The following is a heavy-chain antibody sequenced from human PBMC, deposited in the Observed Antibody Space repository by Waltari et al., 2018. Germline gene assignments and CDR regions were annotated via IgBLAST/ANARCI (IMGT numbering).Heavy chain of an antibody. D-gene: IGHD2-8*02. Sequence: QVQLVQSEAEVKKPGSSVKVSCQASGGTFSSYSISWVRQAPGQGLEWMGGIIPMFTTPNYARKFQGRLAITAEESTNTAYMELRSLTSEDTAIYYCARDGRRTGIIRYFDLWGRGTLVTVS. CDR1: GGTFSSYS. CDR3: ARDGRRTGIIRYFDL. J-gene: IGHJ2*01. V-gene: IGHV1-69*01. CDR2: IIPMFTTP.